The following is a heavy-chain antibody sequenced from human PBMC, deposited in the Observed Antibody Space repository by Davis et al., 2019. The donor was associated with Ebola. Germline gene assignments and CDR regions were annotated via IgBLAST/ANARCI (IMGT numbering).Heavy chain of an antibody. CDR2: VDPKGGKT. Sequence: ASVKVSCKASRYSFSDYYMHWVQGAPGKGLEWVGLVDPKGGKTVYAEKFQDRVTITADKSTDTVYMELSSLRYEDTAIYYCATLDILTAYVSYAMDVWGQGTTVTVS. CDR3: ATLDILTAYVSYAMDV. V-gene: IGHV1-69-2*01. D-gene: IGHD3-9*01. J-gene: IGHJ6*02. CDR1: RYSFSDYY.